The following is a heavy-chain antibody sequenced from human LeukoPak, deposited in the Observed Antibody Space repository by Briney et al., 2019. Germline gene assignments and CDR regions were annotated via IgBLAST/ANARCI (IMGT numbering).Heavy chain of an antibody. J-gene: IGHJ4*02. CDR1: GDSISTYY. Sequence: KPPETPSLTCTVSGDSISTYYWSWIRQPPGKGLEWIGYMYYSGSTNYNPSLKSRVTISLDTPKNQFSLRLNSVTAADTAVYYCARGVAGYEPYDYWGQGTLVTV. V-gene: IGHV4-59*01. D-gene: IGHD5-12*01. CDR3: ARGVAGYEPYDY. CDR2: MYYSGST.